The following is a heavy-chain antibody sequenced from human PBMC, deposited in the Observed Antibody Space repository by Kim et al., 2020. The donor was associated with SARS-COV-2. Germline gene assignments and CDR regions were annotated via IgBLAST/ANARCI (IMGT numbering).Heavy chain of an antibody. CDR1: GYTFTSYA. V-gene: IGHV1-3*01. D-gene: IGHD3-3*01. CDR2: INAGNGNT. J-gene: IGHJ4*02. CDR3: ARDPSVNPSNFGVVIIRPYFDY. Sequence: ASVKVSCKASGYTFTSYAMHWVRQAPGQRLEWMGWINAGNGNTKYSQKFQGRVTITRDTSASTAYMELSSLRSEDTAVYYCARDPSVNPSNFGVVIIRPYFDYWGQGTLVTVSS.